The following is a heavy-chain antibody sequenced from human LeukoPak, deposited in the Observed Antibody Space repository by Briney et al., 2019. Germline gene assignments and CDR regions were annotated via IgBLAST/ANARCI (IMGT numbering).Heavy chain of an antibody. J-gene: IGHJ4*02. CDR2: IYHSGST. CDR3: ARVSVRGVISGFYYFDY. D-gene: IGHD3-10*01. Sequence: SETLSLACTVSGGSISSYYWSWIRQPPGKGLEWIGSIYHSGSTYYNPSLKSRVTISVDTSKNQFFLKLNSVTAADTAVYYCARVSVRGVISGFYYFDYWGQGTLVTVSS. CDR1: GGSISSYY. V-gene: IGHV4-59*12.